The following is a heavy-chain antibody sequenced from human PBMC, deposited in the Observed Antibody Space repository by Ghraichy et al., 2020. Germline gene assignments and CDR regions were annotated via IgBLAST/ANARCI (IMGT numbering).Heavy chain of an antibody. J-gene: IGHJ4*02. CDR3: ARGRDAYKTGNY. D-gene: IGHD5-24*01. CDR1: GGSFNDYY. CDR2: IHPSGTT. Sequence: SETLSLTCAVYGGSFNDYYRSWVRQPPGKGLEWIGEIHPSGTTNYNPSLKSRVIISVDTSKNQFSLKLSSVTAADTAAYYCARGRDAYKTGNYWGQGTLVTVPS. V-gene: IGHV4-34*01.